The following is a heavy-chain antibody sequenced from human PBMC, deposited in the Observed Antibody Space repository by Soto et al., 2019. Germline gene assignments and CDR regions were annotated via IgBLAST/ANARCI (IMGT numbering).Heavy chain of an antibody. Sequence: PSETLSLTCTVSGGSISSGDYYWSWIRQPPGKGLEWIGYIYYSGSTNYNPSLKSRVTISVDTSKNQFSLKLSSVTAADTAVYYCARVRWLRPPYYYYGMDVWGQGTTVTVSS. CDR3: ARVRWLRPPYYYYGMDV. D-gene: IGHD5-12*01. V-gene: IGHV4-61*08. CDR2: IYYSGST. CDR1: GGSISSGDYY. J-gene: IGHJ6*02.